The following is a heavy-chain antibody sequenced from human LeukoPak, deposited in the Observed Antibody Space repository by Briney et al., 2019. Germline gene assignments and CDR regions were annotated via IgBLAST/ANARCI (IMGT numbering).Heavy chain of an antibody. Sequence: GGSLRLSCAASGFTFSSYEMNWVRQAPGKGLEWVSYISSSGSTIYYADSVKGRITISRDNSNNTLYLQMNSLRAEDTAVYYCAKDGPRRIPYYMDVWGKGTTVTISS. V-gene: IGHV3-48*03. CDR3: AKDGPRRIPYYMDV. CDR2: ISSSGSTI. CDR1: GFTFSSYE. J-gene: IGHJ6*03. D-gene: IGHD3-16*01.